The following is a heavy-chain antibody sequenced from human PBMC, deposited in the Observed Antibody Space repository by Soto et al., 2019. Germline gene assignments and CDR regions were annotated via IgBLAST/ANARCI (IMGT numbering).Heavy chain of an antibody. CDR1: GYYFTSHG. V-gene: IGHV1-18*04. D-gene: IGHD1-20*01. Sequence: QVQLVQSGAEVKKPGASVKISCKASGYYFTSHGISWVRQAPGQGLAWMGWISAYNGNTNYVQKFQERVTMTTDTSTNTAYMELRSRRSDDTAVYYCARDPPITGSFRGTPLMDVWGQGTTVTVSS. CDR3: ARDPPITGSFRGTPLMDV. CDR2: ISAYNGNT. J-gene: IGHJ6*02.